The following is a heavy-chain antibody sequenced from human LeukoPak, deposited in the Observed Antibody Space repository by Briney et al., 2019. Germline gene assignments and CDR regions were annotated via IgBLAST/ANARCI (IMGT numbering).Heavy chain of an antibody. Sequence: GGSLRLSCAASGFTFSNYGMHWVRQAPGKGLEWVAFIRFDGTNQFYADSVKGRFTISRDNSKNTLYLHVNSLRPEDTAVYYCAKDHGSYLFDYWGQGTLVTVSS. CDR1: GFTFSNYG. CDR2: IRFDGTNQ. J-gene: IGHJ4*02. V-gene: IGHV3-30*02. CDR3: AKDHGSYLFDY. D-gene: IGHD1-26*01.